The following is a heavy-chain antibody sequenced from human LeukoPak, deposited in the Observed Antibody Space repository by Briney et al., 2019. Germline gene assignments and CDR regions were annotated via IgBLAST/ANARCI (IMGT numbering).Heavy chain of an antibody. CDR3: AKDHYWSIDY. CDR2: INSDGSWT. V-gene: IGHV3-74*01. D-gene: IGHD3-3*01. Sequence: PGGSLRLSCVASGNYWMHWVRQAPGKGLVWVSHINSDGSWTSYADSVKGRFTISRDIAKNTLYLQMNSLRAEDTGVYYCAKDHYWSIDYWGRGTLVTVSS. J-gene: IGHJ4*02. CDR1: GNYW.